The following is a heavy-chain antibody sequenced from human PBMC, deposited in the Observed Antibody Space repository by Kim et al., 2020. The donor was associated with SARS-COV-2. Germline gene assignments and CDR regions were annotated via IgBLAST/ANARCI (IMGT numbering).Heavy chain of an antibody. CDR1: GGTFSSYA. D-gene: IGHD6-6*01. CDR2: IIPIFGTA. J-gene: IGHJ4*02. CDR3: ASSLQLVPLFDY. V-gene: IGHV1-69*13. Sequence: SVKVSCKASGGTFSSYAISWVRQAPGQGLEWMGGIIPIFGTANYAQKFQGRVTITADESTSTAYMELSSLRSEDTAVYYWASSLQLVPLFDYWGQGTLVTVSS.